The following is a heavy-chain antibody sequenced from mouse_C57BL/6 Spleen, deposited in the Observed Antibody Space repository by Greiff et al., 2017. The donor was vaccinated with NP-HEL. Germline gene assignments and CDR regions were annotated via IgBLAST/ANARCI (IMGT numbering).Heavy chain of an antibody. D-gene: IGHD1-1*01. CDR1: GYTFTSYW. Sequence: QVQLKQPGTELVKPGASVKLSCKASGYTFTSYWMHWVKQRPGQGLEWIGNINPSNGGTNYNEKFKSKATLTVDKSSSTAYMQLSSLTSEDSAVYYCARFTTVVAEYFDYWGQGTTLTVSS. CDR2: INPSNGGT. J-gene: IGHJ2*01. V-gene: IGHV1-53*01. CDR3: ARFTTVVAEYFDY.